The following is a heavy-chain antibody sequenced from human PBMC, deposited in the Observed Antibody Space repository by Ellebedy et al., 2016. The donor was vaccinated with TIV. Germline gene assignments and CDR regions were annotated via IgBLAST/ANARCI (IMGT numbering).Heavy chain of an antibody. D-gene: IGHD4-11*01. Sequence: GESLKISCAASGFTFSSYDLHWVRQATVKGLEWVSAIGTAGDTYYPGSVKGRFTISRENAKNSLYLQMNSLRAEDTAVYYCARATAGFDYWGQGTLVTVSS. CDR1: GFTFSSYD. CDR2: IGTAGDT. J-gene: IGHJ4*02. CDR3: ARATAGFDY. V-gene: IGHV3-13*01.